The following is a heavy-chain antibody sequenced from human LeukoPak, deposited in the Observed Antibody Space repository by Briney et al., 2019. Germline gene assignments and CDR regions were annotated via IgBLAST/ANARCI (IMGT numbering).Heavy chain of an antibody. CDR1: GGTFSSYA. D-gene: IGHD1-20*01. V-gene: IGHV1-69*13. J-gene: IGHJ4*02. CDR2: IIPIFGTA. CDR3: TRGGAYNWNYLAY. Sequence: ASVKVSCKASGGTFSSYAISWVRQAPGQGLEWMGGIIPIFGTANYAQKFQGRVTITADESTSTAYMELSSLRSEDTAVYYCTRGGAYNWNYLAYWGQGTLVTVSS.